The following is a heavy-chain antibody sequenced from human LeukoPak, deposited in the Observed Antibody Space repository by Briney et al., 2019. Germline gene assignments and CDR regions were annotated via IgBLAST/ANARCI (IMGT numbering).Heavy chain of an antibody. V-gene: IGHV3-48*02. CDR1: GFSFSSYA. CDR3: ARDQDYAFDY. CDR2: IYSGTSTI. J-gene: IGHJ4*02. D-gene: IGHD4-17*01. Sequence: GGSLRLSYAASGFSFSSYAMNWVRQAPGKGLEWVSHIYSGTSTISYADSVQGRFTISRDNAKNSLYLQMNSLRDEDTAVYYCARDQDYAFDYWGQGTLVTVSS.